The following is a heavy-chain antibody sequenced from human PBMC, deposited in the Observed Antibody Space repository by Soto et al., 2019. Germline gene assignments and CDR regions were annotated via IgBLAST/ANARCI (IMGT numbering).Heavy chain of an antibody. CDR3: ARGETTVTIDY. J-gene: IGHJ4*02. CDR2: INAGNGNT. D-gene: IGHD4-17*01. V-gene: IGHV1-3*01. Sequence: QVQLVQSGAEVKKPGASVKVSCKASGYTFTSYAMHWVRQAPGQRLEWMGWINAGNGNTKYSQKFQGRVTITRDTSASTDYMELSSLRSEDTAVYYCARGETTVTIDYWGQGTLVTVSS. CDR1: GYTFTSYA.